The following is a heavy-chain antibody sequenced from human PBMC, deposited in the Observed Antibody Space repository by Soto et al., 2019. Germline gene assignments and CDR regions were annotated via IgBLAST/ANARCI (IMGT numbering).Heavy chain of an antibody. Sequence: VGSLRLSCAASGFTFSSYWMSWVRQAPGKGLEWVANIKQDGSVKYYVDSVKGRFTISRDNAKNSLYLQMNSLRAEDTAVYYCARDGQLVINYFDYWGQGTLVTVSS. CDR1: GFTFSSYW. D-gene: IGHD6-13*01. J-gene: IGHJ4*02. CDR2: IKQDGSVK. V-gene: IGHV3-7*01. CDR3: ARDGQLVINYFDY.